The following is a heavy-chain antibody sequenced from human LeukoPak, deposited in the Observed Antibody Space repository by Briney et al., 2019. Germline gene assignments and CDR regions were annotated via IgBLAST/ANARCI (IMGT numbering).Heavy chain of an antibody. D-gene: IGHD2-2*02. V-gene: IGHV3-30-3*01. Sequence: GGSLRLSCAASGFTFSSYAMHWVRQAPGKGLEWVAVISYDGSNKYYADSVKGRFTICRDNSKNTLYLQMNSLRAEDTAVYYCARDPGLGYCSSTSCYNDAFDIWGQGTMVTVSS. J-gene: IGHJ3*02. CDR1: GFTFSSYA. CDR2: ISYDGSNK. CDR3: ARDPGLGYCSSTSCYNDAFDI.